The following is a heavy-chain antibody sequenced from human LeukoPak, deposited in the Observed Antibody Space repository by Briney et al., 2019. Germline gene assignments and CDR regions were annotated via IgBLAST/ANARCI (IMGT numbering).Heavy chain of an antibody. CDR2: INHSGST. D-gene: IGHD3-10*01. Sequence: SETLSLTCAVYGGSFSGYYWSWIRQPPGKGLEWIGEINHSGSTNYNPSLKSRVTISVDTSKNQFSLKLSSVTAADTAVYYCARNVGYYYGSGSYRDYWGQGTLVTASS. V-gene: IGHV4-34*01. CDR1: GGSFSGYY. J-gene: IGHJ4*02. CDR3: ARNVGYYYGSGSYRDY.